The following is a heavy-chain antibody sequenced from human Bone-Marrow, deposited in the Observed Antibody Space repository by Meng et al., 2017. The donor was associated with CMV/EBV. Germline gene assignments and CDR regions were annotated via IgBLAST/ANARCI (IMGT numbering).Heavy chain of an antibody. D-gene: IGHD1-26*01. CDR3: ARRVVGSAFDY. CDR2: ISHSGST. Sequence: CVVRGGPLRGSDGWRWVRQPPGKGLEWIGQISHSGSTHYNPSLKSPVSISVDKSNNQFSLKMTSVTAADTAVYYCARRVVGSAFDYWGQGTLVTVSS. J-gene: IGHJ4*02. V-gene: IGHV4-4*02. CDR1: GGPLRGSDG.